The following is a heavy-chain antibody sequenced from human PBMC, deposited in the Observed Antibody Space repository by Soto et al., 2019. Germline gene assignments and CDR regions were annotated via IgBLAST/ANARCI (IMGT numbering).Heavy chain of an antibody. Sequence: VGSLRLSCAASGFTFSSYGMHWVRQAPGKGLEWVAVIWYDGSNKYYADSVKGRFTISRDNSKNTLYLQMNSLRAEDTAVYYCASAAKHYYGSGSLIYWGQGTLVTVSS. V-gene: IGHV3-33*01. CDR1: GFTFSSYG. CDR2: IWYDGSNK. CDR3: ASAAKHYYGSGSLIY. D-gene: IGHD3-10*01. J-gene: IGHJ4*02.